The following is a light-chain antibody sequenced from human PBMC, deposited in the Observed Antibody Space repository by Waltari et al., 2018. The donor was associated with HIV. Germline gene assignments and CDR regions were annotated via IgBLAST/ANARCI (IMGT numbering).Light chain of an antibody. CDR1: SSDIGCYNY. J-gene: IGLJ3*02. Sequence: QSALTQPPSASGSPGQSVTISCTGTSSDIGCYNYVSWYQQHPGKAPKLMIYEVSKWPSGVPDRFSGSKSGNTASLTVSGLQAEDEADYYCSSYAGSNRVFGGGTKLTVL. CDR2: EVS. V-gene: IGLV2-8*01. CDR3: SSYAGSNRV.